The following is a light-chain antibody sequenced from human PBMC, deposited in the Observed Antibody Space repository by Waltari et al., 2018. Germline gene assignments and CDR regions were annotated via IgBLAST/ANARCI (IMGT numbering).Light chain of an antibody. CDR1: QIISTW. CDR2: NAS. V-gene: IGKV1-5*03. J-gene: IGKJ4*01. Sequence: DIQMTQSPSTLSASVGDRVTITCRASQIISTWLAWYQQKPGKAPKLLIYNASGLESGVPSRFSGSGSGTEFTLTISSLQPDDFATYYCQQFNDYPRTFGGGTKVEIK. CDR3: QQFNDYPRT.